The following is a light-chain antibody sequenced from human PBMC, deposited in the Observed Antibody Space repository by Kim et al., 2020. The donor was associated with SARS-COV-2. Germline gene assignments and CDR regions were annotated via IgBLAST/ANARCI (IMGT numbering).Light chain of an antibody. Sequence: VMTQSPATLSVSPGERVTLSCRASQSVSSNLAWYQQKPDQAPRLLFYEASTRATGIPASFGGSGFGTEFTLTISSLQSEDFAVYYFLENNSWPPCTFGAGTKVDIK. CDR1: QSVSSN. V-gene: IGKV3-15*01. CDR2: EAS. J-gene: IGKJ4*02. CDR3: LENNSWPPCT.